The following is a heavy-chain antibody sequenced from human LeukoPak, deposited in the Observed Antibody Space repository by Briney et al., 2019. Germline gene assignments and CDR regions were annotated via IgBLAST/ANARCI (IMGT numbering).Heavy chain of an antibody. D-gene: IGHD2-2*01. CDR2: ISYDGRNK. CDR1: GFTFSTYA. V-gene: IGHV3-30*07. J-gene: IGHJ5*02. Sequence: GGSLRLSCAASGFTFSTYAMDWVRQAPGKGLEWVVVISYDGRNKYYADSVKGRFTISRDNAKNSLYLQMNSLRAEDTAVYYCGRARQLRSWGQGTLVTVSS. CDR3: GRARQLRS.